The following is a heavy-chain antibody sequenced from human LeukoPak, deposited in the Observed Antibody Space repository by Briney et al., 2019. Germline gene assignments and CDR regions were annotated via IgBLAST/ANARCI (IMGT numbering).Heavy chain of an antibody. V-gene: IGHV1-69*13. CDR3: ARDLLREGLFDY. Sequence: SVKVSCKASGGTFSSYAISWVRQAPGQGLVWMGGMIPIFGTANYAQKFQGRVTITADESTSTAYMELSSLRSEDTAVYYCARDLLREGLFDYWGQGTLVTVSS. J-gene: IGHJ4*02. CDR1: GGTFSSYA. CDR2: MIPIFGTA. D-gene: IGHD2/OR15-2a*01.